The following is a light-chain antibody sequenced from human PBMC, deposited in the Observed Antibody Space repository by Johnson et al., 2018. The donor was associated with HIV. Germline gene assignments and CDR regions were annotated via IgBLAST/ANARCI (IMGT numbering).Light chain of an antibody. V-gene: IGLV1-51*01. CDR1: SSNIGTNY. CDR2: AKN. CDR3: GTWDSSLRSGF. Sequence: SALTQPPSVSAAPGQKVTISCSGSSSNIGTNYVSWYQQLPGTAPKLLLYAKNKRPSGVPDRFSASKSGTSATLDITGLQPGDEADYYCGTWDSSLRSGFFGTGTKVTVL. J-gene: IGLJ1*01.